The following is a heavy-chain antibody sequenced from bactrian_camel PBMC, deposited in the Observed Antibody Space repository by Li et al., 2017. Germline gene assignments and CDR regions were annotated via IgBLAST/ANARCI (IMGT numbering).Heavy chain of an antibody. Sequence: DVQLVESGGGSVQAGGSLRLSCAASRFTFDSMGRVRQAPGKERELVSYISTDGITTYADSVKGRFTISQDNDKNTLYLQMNSLKTEDAAMYYCTKDVYDFGREYDYWGQGTQVTV. CDR1: RFTFDS. J-gene: IGHJ4*01. CDR3: TKDVYDFGREYDY. V-gene: IGHV3S67*01. D-gene: IGHD1*01. CDR2: ISTDGIT.